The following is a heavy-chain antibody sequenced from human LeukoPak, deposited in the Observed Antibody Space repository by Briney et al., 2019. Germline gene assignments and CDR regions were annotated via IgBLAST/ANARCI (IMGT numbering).Heavy chain of an antibody. CDR2: ISYDGSNK. D-gene: IGHD3-22*01. CDR3: ARGHAMIVVAFDY. V-gene: IGHV3-30-3*01. CDR1: GFTFSSYA. J-gene: IGHJ4*02. Sequence: GRSLRLSCAASGFTFSSYAMYWVRQAPGKGLEWVAVISYDGSNKYYADSVKGRFTISRDNSKNTLYLQMNSLRAEDTAVYYCARGHAMIVVAFDYWGQGTLVTVSS.